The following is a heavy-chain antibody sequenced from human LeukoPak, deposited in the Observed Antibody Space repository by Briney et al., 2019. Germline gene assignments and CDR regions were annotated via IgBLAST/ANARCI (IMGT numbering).Heavy chain of an antibody. Sequence: GGSLRLSCAASGFTFSSYAMHWVRQAPGKGLEWVAVISYDGSNKYYADSVKGRFTISRDNSKNTLYLQMNSLRAEDTAVYYCARDGAVVVITRFFDYWGQGTLVTVSS. D-gene: IGHD3-22*01. CDR3: ARDGAVVVITRFFDY. CDR1: GFTFSSYA. CDR2: ISYDGSNK. J-gene: IGHJ4*02. V-gene: IGHV3-30*01.